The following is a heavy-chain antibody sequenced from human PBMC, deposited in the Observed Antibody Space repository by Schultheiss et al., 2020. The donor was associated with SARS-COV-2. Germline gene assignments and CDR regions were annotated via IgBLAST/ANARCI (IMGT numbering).Heavy chain of an antibody. Sequence: SCAASGFTFSAYWMHWVRQGPGKGLVWVSHLNSDGSSTNYADSVKGRFTISRDNAKNTLYLQMNSLRVEDTAVYYCARSGDGDFDYWGQGTLVTVSS. V-gene: IGHV3-74*01. J-gene: IGHJ4*02. CDR1: GFTFSAYW. D-gene: IGHD4-17*01. CDR3: ARSGDGDFDY. CDR2: LNSDGSST.